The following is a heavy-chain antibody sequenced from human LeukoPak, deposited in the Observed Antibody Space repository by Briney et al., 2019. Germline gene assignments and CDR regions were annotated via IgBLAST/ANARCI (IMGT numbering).Heavy chain of an antibody. Sequence: PGGSLRLSCEASGFSFSKHGLNWVRQAPGKGLDWVASISSSGKYISYAESLKGRFTISRDNSKNTLYLQMNSLRAEDTAVYYCARADKDGYNYDYWGQGTLVTVSS. J-gene: IGHJ4*02. D-gene: IGHD5-24*01. CDR2: ISSSGKYI. CDR1: GFSFSKHG. CDR3: ARADKDGYNYDY. V-gene: IGHV3-21*04.